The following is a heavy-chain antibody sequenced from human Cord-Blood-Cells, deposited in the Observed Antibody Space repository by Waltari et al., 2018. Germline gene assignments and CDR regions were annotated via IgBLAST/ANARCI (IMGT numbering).Heavy chain of an antibody. CDR2: ISWNSGSI. CDR1: GFTFDDYA. D-gene: IGHD3-10*01. Sequence: EVQLVESGGDLVQPGRSLRLSCAASGFTFDDYAMHWVRQAPGKGLEWVSGISWNSGSIGYADSVKGRFTISRDNAKNSLYLQMNSLRAEDTALYYCAKWGGGSGSFDYWGQGTLVTVSS. CDR3: AKWGGGSGSFDY. J-gene: IGHJ4*02. V-gene: IGHV3-9*01.